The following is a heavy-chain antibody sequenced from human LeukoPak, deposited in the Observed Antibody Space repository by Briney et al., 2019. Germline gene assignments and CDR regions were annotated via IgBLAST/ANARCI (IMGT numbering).Heavy chain of an antibody. Sequence: GGSLRLSCAASGFTFSSYWMIWVRQAPGKWLDCVANIKQDGSEKYYVDSVKGRFTIARDNAKNSLYLQMNSLRAEDTAVYYCARGLAARPPLTRDYWGQGTLVTVSS. V-gene: IGHV3-7*01. CDR2: IKQDGSEK. CDR1: GFTFSSYW. D-gene: IGHD6-6*01. CDR3: ARGLAARPPLTRDY. J-gene: IGHJ4*02.